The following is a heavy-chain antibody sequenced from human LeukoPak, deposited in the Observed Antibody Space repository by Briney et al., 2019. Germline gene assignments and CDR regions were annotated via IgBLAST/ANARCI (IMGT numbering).Heavy chain of an antibody. J-gene: IGHJ5*02. CDR2: ISGGGGST. D-gene: IGHD2-2*01. Sequence: GGSLRLSCAGSGFTVSSYVMNWVRQAPGKGLEWVSVISGGGGSTYYAGSVKGRFTISRDNSKNTLFLQMNSLRAEDTAVYYCAKGGYCSSTSCYVGWFDPWGQGTLVTVSS. V-gene: IGHV3-23*01. CDR1: GFTVSSYV. CDR3: AKGGYCSSTSCYVGWFDP.